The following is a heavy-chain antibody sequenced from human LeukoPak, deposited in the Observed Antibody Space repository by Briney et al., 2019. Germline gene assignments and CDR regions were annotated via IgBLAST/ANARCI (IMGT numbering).Heavy chain of an antibody. CDR3: AKDEKNYYESSGYYYY. Sequence: GGSLRLSCAASRFTFSTYGMHWVRQAPGKGLEWVSDISGSGRSTNYADSVKGRFTISRDSSENTLFLQMNSLRAEDTAVYYCAKDEKNYYESSGYYYYWGQGTLVTVSS. V-gene: IGHV3-23*01. J-gene: IGHJ4*02. D-gene: IGHD3-22*01. CDR1: RFTFSTYG. CDR2: ISGSGRST.